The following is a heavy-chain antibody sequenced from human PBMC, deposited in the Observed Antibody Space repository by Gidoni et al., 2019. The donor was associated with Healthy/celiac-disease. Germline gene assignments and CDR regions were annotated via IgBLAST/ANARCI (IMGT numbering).Heavy chain of an antibody. Sequence: EVQLLESGGGLVQPGGSLRLSCAASGFTFSTYAMSWVRQAPGKGLEWVSAISGSGGSTYYADSVKGRFTISRDNSKNTLYLQMNSLRAEDTAVYYCAKTATMIVVVSAWFDPWGQGTLVTVSS. CDR3: AKTATMIVVVSAWFDP. J-gene: IGHJ5*02. V-gene: IGHV3-23*01. D-gene: IGHD3-22*01. CDR2: ISGSGGST. CDR1: GFTFSTYA.